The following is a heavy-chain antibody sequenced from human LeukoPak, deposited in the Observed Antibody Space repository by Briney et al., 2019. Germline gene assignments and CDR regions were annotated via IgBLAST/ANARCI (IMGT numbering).Heavy chain of an antibody. J-gene: IGHJ5*02. Sequence: ASVKVSCKASGYTFTNYDLNWVRQAPGQGLEWMGWMNPNSGNTGYAQKFQGRVTITRNTSISTAYMELSSLRSEDTAVYYCARTGGYSDGPRNWFDPWGQGTLVTVSS. V-gene: IGHV1-8*01. D-gene: IGHD5-18*01. CDR3: ARTGGYSDGPRNWFDP. CDR2: MNPNSGNT. CDR1: GYTFTNYD.